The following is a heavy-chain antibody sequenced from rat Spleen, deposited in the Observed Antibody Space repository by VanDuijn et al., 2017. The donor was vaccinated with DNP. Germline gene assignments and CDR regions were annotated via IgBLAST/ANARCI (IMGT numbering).Heavy chain of an antibody. Sequence: EVQLVKSGGGLVQPGRSLKLSCAASGFTFSKYGMAWVRQAPTKGLEWVATISYDGGNTYYRDSVKGRFTISRDNAKSTLYLQMDSLRSEDTATYYCARRGRAYNWFAYWGQGTLVTVSS. CDR3: ARRGRAYNWFAY. D-gene: IGHD1-11*01. J-gene: IGHJ3*01. V-gene: IGHV5-29*01. CDR1: GFTFSKYG. CDR2: ISYDGGNT.